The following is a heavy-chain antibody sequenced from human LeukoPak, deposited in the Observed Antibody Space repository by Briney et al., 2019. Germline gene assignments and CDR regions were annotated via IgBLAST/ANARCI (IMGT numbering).Heavy chain of an antibody. CDR3: ARDYPTVVTPAPTDY. Sequence: GGSLRLSCAASGFTFSSYSMNWVRQAPGKGLEWVSSISSSSSYIYYADSVKGRFTISRDNAKNSLYLQMNSLRAEDTAMYYCARDYPTVVTPAPTDYWGQGTLVTVSS. CDR2: ISSSSSYI. V-gene: IGHV3-21*01. CDR1: GFTFSSYS. J-gene: IGHJ4*02. D-gene: IGHD4-23*01.